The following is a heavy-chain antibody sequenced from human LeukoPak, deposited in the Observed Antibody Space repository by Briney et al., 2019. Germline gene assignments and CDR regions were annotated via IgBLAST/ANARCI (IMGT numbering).Heavy chain of an antibody. CDR1: GFTFSSHW. V-gene: IGHV3-15*07. CDR2: IRSKIDGGAT. CDR3: YTSITDY. J-gene: IGHJ4*02. D-gene: IGHD6-6*01. Sequence: GGSLRLSCAASGFTFSSHWMHWVRQAPGKGLEWVGRIRSKIDGGATDYAAPVKGRFTISRDDSKNTLYLQINSLKIEDTAMYYCYTSITDYWGQGTLVTVSS.